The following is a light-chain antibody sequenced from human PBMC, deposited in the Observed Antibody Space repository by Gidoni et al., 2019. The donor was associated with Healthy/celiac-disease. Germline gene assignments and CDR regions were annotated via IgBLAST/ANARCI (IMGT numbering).Light chain of an antibody. J-gene: IGKJ4*01. CDR2: AAS. Sequence: DIQMTQSPSSLSASVGDRVTITCRASQSISSLLNWYQQKPGKAPKLLIYAASSLQSGVPSRYSGSGSGTDFTLTISSLQPEDFATYYCQQSYSTPVTFXGXTKVEIK. CDR3: QQSYSTPVT. CDR1: QSISSL. V-gene: IGKV1-39*01.